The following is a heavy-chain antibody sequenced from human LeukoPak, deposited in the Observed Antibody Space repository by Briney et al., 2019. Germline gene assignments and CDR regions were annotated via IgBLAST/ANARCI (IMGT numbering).Heavy chain of an antibody. V-gene: IGHV3-30*01. Sequence: HPGGSLRLSCAASGFTFSSYAMRWVRQAPGKGLGWVAVISYDGSNKSYADSVKGRFNISRDNSKNTLYLHMNSLRAEDTAVYYCARDPYSSSSIPFDYWGQGTLVTVSS. D-gene: IGHD6-6*01. CDR3: ARDPYSSSSIPFDY. CDR1: GFTFSSYA. J-gene: IGHJ4*02. CDR2: ISYDGSNK.